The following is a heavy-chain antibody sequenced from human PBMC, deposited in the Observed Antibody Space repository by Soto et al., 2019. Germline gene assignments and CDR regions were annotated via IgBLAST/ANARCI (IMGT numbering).Heavy chain of an antibody. CDR1: GFTFRRYA. CDR3: GIDPNGDHVGSFDF. J-gene: IGHJ3*01. V-gene: IGHV3-23*01. CDR2: ISGESTRA. Sequence: EVQLLESGGGFIQPGGSLGVSCAASGFTFRRYAMTWVRQAPGKGLEWIASISGESTRAEYADSVKGRFTVSRDNAKNTVYWQMNSLIAEDTAIYYCGIDPNGDHVGSFDFWGQGATGTDSS. D-gene: IGHD4-17*01.